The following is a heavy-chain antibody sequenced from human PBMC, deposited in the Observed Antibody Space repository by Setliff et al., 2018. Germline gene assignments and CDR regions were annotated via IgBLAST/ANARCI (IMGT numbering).Heavy chain of an antibody. CDR2: IYHSGST. D-gene: IGHD1-7*01. Sequence: SETLSLTCAVSGGSISSSNWWSWVRQPPGRGLEWIGEIYHSGSTNYNTSLKGRVTITVDKSKNQFSLKLSSVTAADTAVYYCARFRDWNYDPHFDYWGQGTLVTVSS. CDR3: ARFRDWNYDPHFDY. V-gene: IGHV4-4*02. J-gene: IGHJ4*02. CDR1: GGSISSSNW.